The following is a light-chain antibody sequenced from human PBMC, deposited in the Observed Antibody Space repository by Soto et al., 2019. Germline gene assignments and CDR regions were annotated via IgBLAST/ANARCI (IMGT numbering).Light chain of an antibody. Sequence: QSALTQPASVSGSPGQSITISCTGTISDIGGYNFISWYQHHPGKAPKLVIYDVNNRPSGISYRFSGSKSGNTASLTISGLQAEDEADYCCASYTRTTTLVFGGGTKVTVL. J-gene: IGLJ2*01. CDR1: ISDIGGYNF. V-gene: IGLV2-14*01. CDR2: DVN. CDR3: ASYTRTTTLV.